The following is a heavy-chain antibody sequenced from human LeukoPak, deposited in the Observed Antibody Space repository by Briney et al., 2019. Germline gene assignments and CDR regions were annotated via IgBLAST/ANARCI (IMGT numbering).Heavy chain of an antibody. D-gene: IGHD3-10*02. Sequence: SETLSLTCTVSGASISSGSYYWSWIRQPAGKGLEWIGRVYTSGSTNYNPSLKSRVNISLDTPKNQFSLKLSSVTAADTAVYYCASVFEGILAFDYWGQGTLVTVSS. CDR3: ASVFEGILAFDY. CDR1: GASISSGSYY. CDR2: VYTSGST. J-gene: IGHJ4*02. V-gene: IGHV4-61*02.